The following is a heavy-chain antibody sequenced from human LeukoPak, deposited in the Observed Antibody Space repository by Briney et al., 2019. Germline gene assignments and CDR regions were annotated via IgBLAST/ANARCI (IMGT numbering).Heavy chain of an antibody. D-gene: IGHD4-17*01. J-gene: IGHJ5*02. CDR3: ARDKYGDEPAVWFDP. CDR1: GYSISSGYY. V-gene: IGHV4-38-2*02. CDR2: IYHSGST. Sequence: PSETLSLTCAVSGYSISSGYYWGWIRQPPGKGLEWIGSIYHSGSTYYNPSLKSRVTISVDTSKNQFSLKLSSVTAADTAVYYCARDKYGDEPAVWFDPWGQGTLVTVSS.